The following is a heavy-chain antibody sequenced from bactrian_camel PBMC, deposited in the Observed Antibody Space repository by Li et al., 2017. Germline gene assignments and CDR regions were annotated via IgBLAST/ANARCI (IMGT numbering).Heavy chain of an antibody. V-gene: IGHV3S40*01. Sequence: VQLVESGGGLVRPGGSLRLSCEVSGFTFNPYYMTWVRQTPGKGLEWVSGINSGGSMTDYADSVKGRFTMFRDNAKNMLYLQMNSLKTEDTAVYHRATDPRGSGYWGQGTQVTVS. J-gene: IGHJ4*01. CDR3: ATDPRGSGY. D-gene: IGHD3*01. CDR2: INSGGSMT. CDR1: GFTFNPYY.